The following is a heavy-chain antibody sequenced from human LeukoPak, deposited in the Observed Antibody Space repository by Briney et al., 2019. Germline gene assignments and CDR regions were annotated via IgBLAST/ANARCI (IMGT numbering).Heavy chain of an antibody. J-gene: IGHJ4*02. CDR1: GFTFSNYW. CDR2: IKSDGSST. CDR3: ARGGETNNWYPGYFDY. D-gene: IGHD1-1*01. V-gene: IGHV3-74*01. Sequence: GGSLRLSCAASGFTFSNYWMHWVRQAPGKGPVWVSRIKSDGSSTRFADSVQGRFTISRDNGKNTLYLQMNSLRAEDTAVYYCARGGETNNWYPGYFDYWGQGALVSVSS.